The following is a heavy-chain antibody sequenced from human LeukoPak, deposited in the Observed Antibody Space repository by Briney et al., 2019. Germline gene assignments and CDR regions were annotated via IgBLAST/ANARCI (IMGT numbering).Heavy chain of an antibody. V-gene: IGHV1-3*01. D-gene: IGHD5-12*01. CDR1: GYTFTNYL. J-gene: IGHJ4*02. Sequence: VASVKVSCKASGYTFTNYLMHWVRQAPGQRLEWMGWINAGNGNTKYSQNFQDRVIITRDTSANTAYMELSSLRSEDTAVYYCARGTAYGGYVNYWGQGTLVTVPS. CDR2: INAGNGNT. CDR3: ARGTAYGGYVNY.